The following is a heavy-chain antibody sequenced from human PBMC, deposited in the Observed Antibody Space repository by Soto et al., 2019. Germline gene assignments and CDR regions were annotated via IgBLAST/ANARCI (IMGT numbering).Heavy chain of an antibody. D-gene: IGHD3-9*01. CDR1: GGSFSGYY. CDR2: INHSGST. J-gene: IGHJ5*02. V-gene: IGHV4-34*01. Sequence: PSETLSLTCAVYGGSFSGYYWSWIRQPPGKGLEWIGEINHSGSTNYNPSLKSRVTISVDTSKNQFSLKLSSVTAADTAVYYCARGCTARLRSFDWLPSNWFDTWGQGTLVTVSS. CDR3: ARGCTARLRSFDWLPSNWFDT.